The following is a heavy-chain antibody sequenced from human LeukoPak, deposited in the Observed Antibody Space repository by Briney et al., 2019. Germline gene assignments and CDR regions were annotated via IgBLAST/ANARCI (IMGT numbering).Heavy chain of an antibody. CDR1: DGSINSYY. D-gene: IGHD3-10*01. CDR3: ARGLYYGSGSYYRLKKYNWFDP. V-gene: IGHV4-59*01. CDR2: IYYNGNT. Sequence: PSETLSLTCSVSDGSINSYYWNWIRRPPGKGLEWIGYIYYNGNTNYSPSLKSRVTMSVDTSKNLFSLKVSSVTAADTAVYYCARGLYYGSGSYYRLKKYNWFDPWGQGTLVTVSS. J-gene: IGHJ5*02.